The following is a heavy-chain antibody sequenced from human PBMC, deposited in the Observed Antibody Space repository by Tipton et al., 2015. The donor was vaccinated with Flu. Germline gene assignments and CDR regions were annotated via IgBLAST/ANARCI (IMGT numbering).Heavy chain of an antibody. CDR3: GRDSTSYARIGY. D-gene: IGHD2/OR15-2a*01. Sequence: SLRLSCAAFEITVSTNYMSWVRQAPGKGLEWLSVIYSGDSPYYADSVRGRFIISRDNSRNTLYLQMNNLRAEDTAVYYCGRDSTSYARIGYWGQGTLVTVSS. J-gene: IGHJ4*02. V-gene: IGHV3-66*01. CDR1: EITVSTNY. CDR2: IYSGDSP.